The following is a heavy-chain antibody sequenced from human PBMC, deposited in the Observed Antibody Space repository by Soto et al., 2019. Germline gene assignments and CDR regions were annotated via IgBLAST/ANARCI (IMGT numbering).Heavy chain of an antibody. CDR3: ARDHSSSSSGMDV. CDR2: ISSSSSYT. CDR1: GFTFSNYY. D-gene: IGHD6-13*01. Sequence: LRLSCAASGFTFSNYYMSWIRQAPGKGLEWGSYISSSSSYTNYADSVKGRFTISRDNAKNSLYLQMNSLRAEDTAVYYCARDHSSSSSGMDVWGQGCTVTVSS. V-gene: IGHV3-11*06. J-gene: IGHJ6*02.